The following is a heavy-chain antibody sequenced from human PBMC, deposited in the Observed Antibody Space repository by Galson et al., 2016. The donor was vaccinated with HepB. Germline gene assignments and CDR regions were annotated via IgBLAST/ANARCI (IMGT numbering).Heavy chain of an antibody. Sequence: SVKVSCKASGGTFSTYAVSWVRQAPGHGLEWMGAIVPFFSTRSYAQKFQGRVPITTDKSTSTAYMALSSLGSAEPAVYICAWDPLPWFEELRDDDLDVWGQGTVVVVSS. CDR3: AWDPLPWFEELRDDDLDV. CDR1: GGTFSTYA. V-gene: IGHV1-69*05. D-gene: IGHD3-10*01. J-gene: IGHJ3*01. CDR2: IVPFFSTR.